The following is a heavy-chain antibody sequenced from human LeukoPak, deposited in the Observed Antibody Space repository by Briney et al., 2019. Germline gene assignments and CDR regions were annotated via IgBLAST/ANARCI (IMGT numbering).Heavy chain of an antibody. J-gene: IGHJ4*02. V-gene: IGHV3-53*01. D-gene: IGHD3-22*01. Sequence: GGSLRLSCAASGFTVSSNYMSWVRQAPGKGLEWVSVIYSGGSTYYADSVKGRFTISRDNSKNTLYLQMNSLRAEDTAEYYCARDFSNYDSSGYYFGYWGQGTLVTVSS. CDR3: ARDFSNYDSSGYYFGY. CDR2: IYSGGST. CDR1: GFTVSSNY.